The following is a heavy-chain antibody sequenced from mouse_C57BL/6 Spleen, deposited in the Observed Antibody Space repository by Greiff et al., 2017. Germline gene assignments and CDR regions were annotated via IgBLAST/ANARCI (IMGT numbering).Heavy chain of an antibody. CDR3: AKIYYGSSSYAMDY. CDR1: GFTFSDYG. CDR2: ISSGSSTI. Sequence: EVMLVESGGGLVKPGGSLKLSCAASGFTFSDYGMHWVRQAPEKGLEWVAYISSGSSTIYYADTVKGRFTISRDNAKNTLFLQMTSLRSEDTAMYYCAKIYYGSSSYAMDYWGQGTSVTVSS. J-gene: IGHJ4*01. D-gene: IGHD1-1*01. V-gene: IGHV5-17*01.